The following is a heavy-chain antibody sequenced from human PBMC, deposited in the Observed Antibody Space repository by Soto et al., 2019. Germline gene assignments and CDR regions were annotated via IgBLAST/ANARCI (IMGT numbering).Heavy chain of an antibody. Sequence: GGSLRLSCAASGLTFSIDWMHWVRQAPGKGLVWVSRIKGDGSRTTYADSVEGRFTISRDNSKNTLYLQMNSLRAEDTAVYYCARELRYFDWLLYYAFDIWGQGTMVTVSS. CDR3: ARELRYFDWLLYYAFDI. CDR1: GLTFSIDW. CDR2: IKGDGSRT. J-gene: IGHJ3*02. V-gene: IGHV3-74*01. D-gene: IGHD3-9*01.